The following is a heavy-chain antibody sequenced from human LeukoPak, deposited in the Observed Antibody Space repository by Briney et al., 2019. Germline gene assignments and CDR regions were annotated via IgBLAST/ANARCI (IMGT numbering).Heavy chain of an antibody. Sequence: SETLSLTCTVSGGSISSSSYYWGWVRQPPGKGLEWIGSIYYSGSPYYNRFLKSRVTISVDTSKNQFSLKLSSVAAAETAVYYCASVDCSGGSCSTWFDYWGQGTLVTVSS. V-gene: IGHV4-39*01. D-gene: IGHD2-15*01. J-gene: IGHJ4*02. CDR2: IYYSGSP. CDR3: ASVDCSGGSCSTWFDY. CDR1: GGSISSSSYY.